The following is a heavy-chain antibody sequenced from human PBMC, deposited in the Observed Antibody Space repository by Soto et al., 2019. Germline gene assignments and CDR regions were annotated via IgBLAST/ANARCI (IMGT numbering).Heavy chain of an antibody. V-gene: IGHV3-23*01. CDR2: ITGSAALT. J-gene: IGHJ3*02. CDR1: GFIFTRNA. D-gene: IGHD2-15*01. CDR3: AGRVVPSSWTLDI. Sequence: GGSLRLSCAASGFIFTRNAMSWVRQAPGKGLEWLAHITGSAALTYHADSVKGRFTISRDTSKNTVYLQMNSLRDEDTAIYYCAGRVVPSSWTLDIWGQGTMVTVSS.